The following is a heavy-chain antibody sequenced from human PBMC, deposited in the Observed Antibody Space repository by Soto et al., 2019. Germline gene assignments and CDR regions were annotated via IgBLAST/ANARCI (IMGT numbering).Heavy chain of an antibody. CDR3: ARSGVVTAKDYYYYGMDV. V-gene: IGHV3-48*03. J-gene: IGHJ6*02. D-gene: IGHD2-21*02. Sequence: EVQLLESGGNLVQPGGSLRLSCAASGFTFSSYEMNWVRQAPGKGLEWVSYISSSGSTVYYADSVKGRFTISRDNAKNSLYLQMNSLRAEDTAVYYCARSGVVTAKDYYYYGMDVWGQGTTVTVSS. CDR1: GFTFSSYE. CDR2: ISSSGSTV.